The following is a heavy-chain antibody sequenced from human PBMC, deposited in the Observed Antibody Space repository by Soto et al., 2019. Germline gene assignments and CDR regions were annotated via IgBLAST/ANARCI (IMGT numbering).Heavy chain of an antibody. V-gene: IGHV4-31*03. J-gene: IGHJ5*02. CDR1: GGSLRRGGYY. D-gene: IGHD3-3*01. Sequence: SSGTLSPPRTVSGGSLRRGGYYWGLVRPHPGKGLEWIGYIYYSGSTYYNPSPKSRVTISVDTSKNQFSLKLSSVTAADTAVYYCARWWSGSRQGFDPWGQGTLVTVSS. CDR2: IYYSGST. CDR3: ARWWSGSRQGFDP.